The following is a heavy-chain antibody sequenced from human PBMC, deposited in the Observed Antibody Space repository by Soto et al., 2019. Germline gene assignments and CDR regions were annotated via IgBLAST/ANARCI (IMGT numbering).Heavy chain of an antibody. CDR3: ARPRAPYYAMDV. Sequence: QVQLVQSGAEVKKPGSSVKVSCKASGGTSSNFTINWVRQAPGQGLEWMGGTIPLSDKTHYAQKFQGRVTITADESTNTAHMELSSLRSDDTAVYYCARPRAPYYAMDVWGYGTTVTVSS. CDR1: GGTSSNFT. V-gene: IGHV1-69*12. J-gene: IGHJ6*04. CDR2: TIPLSDKT.